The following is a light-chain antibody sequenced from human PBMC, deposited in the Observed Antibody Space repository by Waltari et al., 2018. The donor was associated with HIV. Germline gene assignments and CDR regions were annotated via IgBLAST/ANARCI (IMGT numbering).Light chain of an antibody. CDR2: KDS. V-gene: IGLV3-25*03. CDR1: AFPNQY. Sequence: SSGLTQPPSVSVSPGQTATITCSGDAFPNQYAYWYPQKPGQAPVMVIYKDSERPSGSPERFSGSSAATTVTLTISGVQAEDEADYYCQSSDISGNYWVFGGGTKLTVL. CDR3: QSSDISGNYWV. J-gene: IGLJ3*02.